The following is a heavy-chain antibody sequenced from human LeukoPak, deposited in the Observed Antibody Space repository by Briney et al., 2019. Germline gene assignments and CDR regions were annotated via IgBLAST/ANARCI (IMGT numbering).Heavy chain of an antibody. V-gene: IGHV1-69*13. J-gene: IGHJ6*02. CDR3: ARDSARGYYDSSGYYQYYYYGMDV. Sequence: SVKVSCKASGYTFTSYGISWVRQAPGQGLEWMGGIIPIFGTANYAQKFQGRVTITADESTSTAYMELSSLRSEDTAVYYCARDSARGYYDSSGYYQYYYYGMDVWGQGTTVTVS. CDR2: IIPIFGTA. D-gene: IGHD3-22*01. CDR1: GYTFTSYG.